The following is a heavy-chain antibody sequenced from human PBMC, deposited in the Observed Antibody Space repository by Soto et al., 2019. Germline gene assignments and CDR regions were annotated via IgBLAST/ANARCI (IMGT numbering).Heavy chain of an antibody. CDR1: GGTFSSYT. CDR3: ASLPWDPRTRGDLDAFDI. D-gene: IGHD2-21*02. J-gene: IGHJ3*02. V-gene: IGHV1-69*02. Sequence: SVKVSCKASGGTFSSYTISWVRQAPGQELEWMGRIIPILGIANYAQKFQGRVTITADKSTSTAYMELSSLRSEDTAVYYCASLPWDPRTRGDLDAFDIWGQGTMVTVSS. CDR2: IIPILGIA.